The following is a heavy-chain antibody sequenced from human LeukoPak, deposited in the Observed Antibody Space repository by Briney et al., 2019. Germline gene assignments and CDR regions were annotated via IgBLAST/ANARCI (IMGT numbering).Heavy chain of an antibody. V-gene: IGHV3-23*01. CDR2: ISGSGGST. Sequence: GGSLRLSCAASGFTFIKYAMSWVRQAPGKGLEWVSAISGSGGSTYYADSVKGRFTISRDNSKNTLYLQMNSLRAEDTAVYYCAKGGAADYGGPPFDYWGQGTLVTVSS. CDR3: AKGGAADYGGPPFDY. J-gene: IGHJ4*02. CDR1: GFTFIKYA. D-gene: IGHD4-23*01.